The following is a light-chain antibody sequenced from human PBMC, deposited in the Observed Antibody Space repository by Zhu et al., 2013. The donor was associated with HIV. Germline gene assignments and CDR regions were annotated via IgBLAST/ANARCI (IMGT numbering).Light chain of an antibody. J-gene: IGKJ4*01. V-gene: IGKV3-15*01. CDR1: QNVNRN. CDR2: GAS. CDR3: QQRIDWPPLT. Sequence: EILLTQSPATLSVSPGDRVTLSCRASQNVNRNVAWYQQKPGQPPRLLISGASARASGIPPRFSGSGSGTEFTLTIGGLQSDDFAVYYCQQRIDWPPLTFGGGTKVEMK.